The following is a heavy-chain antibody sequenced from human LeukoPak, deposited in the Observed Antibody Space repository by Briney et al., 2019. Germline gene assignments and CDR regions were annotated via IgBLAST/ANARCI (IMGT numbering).Heavy chain of an antibody. Sequence: SETLSLTCTVSGGSISSGGYYWSWIRQPPGKGLEWIGYIYYSGSTYYNPSLKSRVTITVDTSKNQFSLKLSSVTAADTAVYYCARARSSSFSWYFDYWGQGTLVTVSS. V-gene: IGHV4-30-4*08. CDR3: ARARSSSFSWYFDY. CDR1: GGSISSGGYY. CDR2: IYYSGST. J-gene: IGHJ4*02. D-gene: IGHD6-6*01.